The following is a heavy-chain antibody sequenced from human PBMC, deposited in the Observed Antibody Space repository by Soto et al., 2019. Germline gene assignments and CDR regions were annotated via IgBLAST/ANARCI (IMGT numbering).Heavy chain of an antibody. CDR1: GYTFTSYA. V-gene: IGHV1-3*01. J-gene: IGHJ6*02. CDR3: ARVSGEVGDYDDSYYYYYGMDV. CDR2: INAGNGNT. D-gene: IGHD4-17*01. Sequence: ASVKVSCKASGYTFTSYAMHWVRQAPGQRLEWMGWINAGNGNTKYSRKFQGRVTITRDTSASTAYMELSSLRSEDTAVYYCARVSGEVGDYDDSYYYYYGMDVWGQGTTVTVSS.